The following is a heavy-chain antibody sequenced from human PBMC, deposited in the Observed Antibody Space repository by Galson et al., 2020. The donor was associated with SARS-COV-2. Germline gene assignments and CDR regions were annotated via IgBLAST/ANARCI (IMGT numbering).Heavy chain of an antibody. D-gene: IGHD7-27*01. CDR1: GYTFTSYS. V-gene: IGHV1-18*04. Sequence: ASVKVSCKASGYTFTSYSINWVRQAPGQGLEWMGWISGYNGGTRYAQKFQGRVTMTTDTSTSTAYMELRSLRSDDTAVYYCARGETNWGSDYSYVRDGWGQGTTVTVSS. CDR3: ARGETNWGSDYSYVRDG. CDR2: ISGYNGGT. J-gene: IGHJ6*02.